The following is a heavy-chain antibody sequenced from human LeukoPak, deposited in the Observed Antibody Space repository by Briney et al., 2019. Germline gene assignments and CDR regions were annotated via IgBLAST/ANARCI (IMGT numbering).Heavy chain of an antibody. J-gene: IGHJ4*02. D-gene: IGHD2-21*01. Sequence: GGSLRLSCAASGFTFSNYYVTWVRQAPGKRREWVARIKQDGSEESYVDSAKGRFTISRDDAQNSVYLQMTSLRAEDTAVYYCATYSPTPRRRLDYWGQGTLVTVSS. CDR2: IKQDGSEE. CDR1: GFTFSNYY. CDR3: ATYSPTPRRRLDY. V-gene: IGHV3-7*01.